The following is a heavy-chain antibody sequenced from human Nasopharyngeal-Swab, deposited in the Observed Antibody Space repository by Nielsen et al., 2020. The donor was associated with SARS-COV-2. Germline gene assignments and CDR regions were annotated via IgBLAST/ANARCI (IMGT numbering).Heavy chain of an antibody. J-gene: IGHJ6*02. CDR1: GGSISSGGYS. D-gene: IGHD6-13*01. V-gene: IGHV4-30-2*01. CDR3: ARVSRYSGSWQYYYGMDV. CDR2: IYHSGST. Sequence: SETLSLTCAVSGGSISSGGYSWSWIRQPPGKGLEWIGYIYHSGSTYYNPSLKSRVTISVDRSKNQFSLKLSSVTAADTAVYYCARVSRYSGSWQYYYGMDVWGQGTTVTVSS.